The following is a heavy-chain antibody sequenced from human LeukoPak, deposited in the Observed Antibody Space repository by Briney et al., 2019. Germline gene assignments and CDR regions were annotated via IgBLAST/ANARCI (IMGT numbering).Heavy chain of an antibody. CDR1: GFTFSSYA. CDR3: AKALGSGYYLDYFDY. CDR2: ISGSGGST. V-gene: IGHV3-23*01. D-gene: IGHD3-22*01. J-gene: IGHJ4*02. Sequence: GGSLRLSCAASGFTFSSYAMSWVRQAPGKGLEWVSAISGSGGSTYYADSVKGRFTISRDNSKNTLYLQMSSLRAEDTAVYYCAKALGSGYYLDYFDYWGQGTLVTVSS.